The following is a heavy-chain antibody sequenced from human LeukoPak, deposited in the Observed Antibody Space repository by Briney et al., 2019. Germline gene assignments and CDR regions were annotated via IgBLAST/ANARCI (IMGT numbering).Heavy chain of an antibody. CDR1: GYTFTGYY. D-gene: IGHD5-12*01. CDR3: AREPGDGGYDYFDY. V-gene: IGHV1-2*02. J-gene: IGHJ4*02. CDR2: MNPNSGDT. Sequence: ASVKVSCKASGYTFTGYYLHWVRQAPGQGLEWMGWMNPNSGDTKYAQKFQCRVSMTRDTSISTAYMELTRLRSDGTTVYYCAREPGDGGYDYFDYWGQGSLVTVSS.